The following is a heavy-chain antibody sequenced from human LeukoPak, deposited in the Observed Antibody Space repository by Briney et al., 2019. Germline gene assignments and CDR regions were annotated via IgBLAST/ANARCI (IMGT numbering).Heavy chain of an antibody. CDR1: GYTFTSYG. CDR2: ISAYNGNT. V-gene: IGHV1-18*01. D-gene: IGHD3-3*01. CDR3: ARRYDFWSGYPHYMDV. Sequence: ASVKVSCKASGYTFTSYGISWVRQAPGQGLEWMGWISAYNGNTNYAQKLQGRVTMTTDTSTSTAYMELRSLRSDDTAVYYCARRYDFWSGYPHYMDVWGKGTTVTVSS. J-gene: IGHJ6*03.